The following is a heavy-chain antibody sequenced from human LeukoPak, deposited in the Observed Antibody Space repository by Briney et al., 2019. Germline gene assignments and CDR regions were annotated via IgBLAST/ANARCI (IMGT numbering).Heavy chain of an antibody. CDR1: GFTFSNAW. V-gene: IGHV3-15*01. CDR3: AAGHYTNL. Sequence: GGSLRLFCAASGFTFSNAWMRWVRQAPGKGLEWVGRINTKSDGETTDYAAPVKGRFTISRDDSKDTLFLQMNSLKPEDTAIYYCAAGHYTNLWGQGTLVTVSS. J-gene: IGHJ5*02. D-gene: IGHD3-3*01. CDR2: INTKSDGETT.